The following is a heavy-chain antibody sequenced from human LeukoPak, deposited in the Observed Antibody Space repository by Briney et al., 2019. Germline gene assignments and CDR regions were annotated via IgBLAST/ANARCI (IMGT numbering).Heavy chain of an antibody. CDR2: IRYDGNNE. V-gene: IGHV3-30*02. CDR1: GLSFNIYG. CDR3: AKDTRKYQGTTIDY. D-gene: IGHD2-2*01. Sequence: GGSLRLSCAGSGLSFNIYGMQWVRQAPGKGLEWVAFIRYDGNNEYYADSVKGRFTISRDNSKNTLYLQMNSLRAEDTAMYYCAKDTRKYQGTTIDYWGQGTLVTVSS. J-gene: IGHJ4*02.